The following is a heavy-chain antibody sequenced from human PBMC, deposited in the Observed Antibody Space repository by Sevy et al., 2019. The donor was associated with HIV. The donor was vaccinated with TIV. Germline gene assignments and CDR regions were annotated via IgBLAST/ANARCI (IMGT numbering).Heavy chain of an antibody. V-gene: IGHV4-34*01. D-gene: IGHD1-26*01. Sequence: SETLSLTCAVYGGSFSGYYWSWIRQPPGKGLEWIGEINHSGSTNYNPSLKSRVTISVDTSKNQFSLKLSSVTAADTALYYCARNPKRSGSYNYFDYWGQGTLVTVSS. CDR1: GGSFSGYY. CDR2: INHSGST. J-gene: IGHJ4*02. CDR3: ARNPKRSGSYNYFDY.